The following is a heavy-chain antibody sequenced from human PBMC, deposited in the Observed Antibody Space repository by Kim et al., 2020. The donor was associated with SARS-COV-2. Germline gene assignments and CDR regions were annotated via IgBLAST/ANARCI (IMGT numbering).Heavy chain of an antibody. CDR3: ARLALASPFHFDR. D-gene: IGHD2-2*01. V-gene: IGHV4-59*13. CDR1: GASISPYF. CDR2: MRHDGGAA. Sequence: SETLSLTCTVSGASISPYFWTWIRQTPNKALEWIAYMRHDGGAATYNPSLRGRATMSVDTSQNQFSLKLSYVTAADSAKYYCARLALASPFHFDRWGRG. J-gene: IGHJ4*02.